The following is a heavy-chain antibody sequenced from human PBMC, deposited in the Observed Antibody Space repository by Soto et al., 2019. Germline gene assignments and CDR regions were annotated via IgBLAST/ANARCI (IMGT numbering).Heavy chain of an antibody. Sequence: GGSLRLSCPASGFTFSGSAMHWVRQASGKGLEWLGRIRGKPNSYATAYAASVKGRFTISRDDSKNTAYLQMNSLKTEDTAVYYCTRDVGDSGTYRGIFDIWGQGTMVTVSS. D-gene: IGHD1-26*01. V-gene: IGHV3-73*01. CDR3: TRDVGDSGTYRGIFDI. J-gene: IGHJ3*02. CDR2: IRGKPNSYAT. CDR1: GFTFSGSA.